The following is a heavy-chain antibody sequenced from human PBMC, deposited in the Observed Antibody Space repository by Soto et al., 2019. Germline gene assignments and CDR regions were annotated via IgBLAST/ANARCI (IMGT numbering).Heavy chain of an antibody. J-gene: IGHJ4*02. CDR2: IIPIFGTA. Sequence: ASVKVSCKASGGTFSSYAISWVRQAPGQGLEWMGGIIPIFGTANYAQKFQGRVTITADKSTSTAYMELSSLRSEDTAVYYCARVPWPPYCGGDCDPSFDYWGQGTLVTV. CDR3: ARVPWPPYCGGDCDPSFDY. V-gene: IGHV1-69*06. CDR1: GGTFSSYA. D-gene: IGHD2-21*02.